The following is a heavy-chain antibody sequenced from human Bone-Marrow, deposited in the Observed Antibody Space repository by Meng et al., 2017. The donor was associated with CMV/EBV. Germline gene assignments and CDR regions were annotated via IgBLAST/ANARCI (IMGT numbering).Heavy chain of an antibody. CDR1: GYTFTSYD. CDR2: IIPIFGTA. V-gene: IGHV1-69*05. Sequence: SVKVSCKASGYTFTSYDINWVRQATGQGLEWMGGIIPIFGTANYAQKFQGRVTITTDESTSTAYMELSSLRSEDTAVYYCARFSQGGCSSTSCYTNGMDVWGQGTTVTFSS. D-gene: IGHD2-2*02. CDR3: ARFSQGGCSSTSCYTNGMDV. J-gene: IGHJ6*02.